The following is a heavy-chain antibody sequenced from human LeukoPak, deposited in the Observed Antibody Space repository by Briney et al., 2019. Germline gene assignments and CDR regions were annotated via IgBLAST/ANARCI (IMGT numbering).Heavy chain of an antibody. CDR1: GGSISSYY. CDR3: ARELRRAAFDY. D-gene: IGHD6-25*01. J-gene: IGHJ4*02. V-gene: IGHV4-59*01. Sequence: SETLSLTCTVSGGSISSYYWSWIRQPPGKGLEWIGYIYYSGSTNYNPSLKSRVTISVDTSKNQFSLKLSSVTAADTAVYYCARELRRAAFDYWGQGTLVTVSS. CDR2: IYYSGST.